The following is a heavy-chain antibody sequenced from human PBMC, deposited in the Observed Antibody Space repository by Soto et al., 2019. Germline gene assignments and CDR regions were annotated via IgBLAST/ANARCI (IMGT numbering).Heavy chain of an antibody. CDR3: AQAGGYSYGPPGY. Sequence: QVQLVESGGGVVQPGRSLRLCCAASGFTFSSYGMHWVRQAPGKGLEWVAVISYDGSNKYYAVSVKGRFTISRDNSKNTLYLQMNSLRAEDTAAYYCAQAGGYSYGPPGYWGQGTLVTVSS. CDR2: ISYDGSNK. D-gene: IGHD5-18*01. CDR1: GFTFSSYG. J-gene: IGHJ4*02. V-gene: IGHV3-30*18.